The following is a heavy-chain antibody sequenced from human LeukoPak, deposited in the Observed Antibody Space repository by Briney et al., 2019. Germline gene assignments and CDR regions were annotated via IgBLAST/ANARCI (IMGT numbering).Heavy chain of an antibody. CDR1: GFTFSSYA. CDR2: ISGSGGST. J-gene: IGHJ4*02. Sequence: GGSLRLSCAASGFTFSSYAMSWVRQAPGKGLEWVSAISGSGGSTYYADSVKGRFTISRDNAKNSLYLQMNSLRAEDTAVYYCARGGSSWYVLDYWGQGTLVTVSS. CDR3: ARGGSSWYVLDY. V-gene: IGHV3-23*01. D-gene: IGHD6-13*01.